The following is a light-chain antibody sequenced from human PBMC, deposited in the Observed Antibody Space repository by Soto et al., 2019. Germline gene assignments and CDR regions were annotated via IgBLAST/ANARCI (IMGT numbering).Light chain of an antibody. CDR3: QQYVTSPLT. J-gene: IGKJ4*01. CDR2: GAS. Sequence: EIVLTQSPAILSVSPGERATLSCRASQSIDRYLAWYQQKPGQAPRPLIYGASSRATGIPDRFSGSGSGTDFTLTISRLEPEDSAVYYCQQYVTSPLTFGGGNKVDIK. CDR1: QSIDRY. V-gene: IGKV3-20*01.